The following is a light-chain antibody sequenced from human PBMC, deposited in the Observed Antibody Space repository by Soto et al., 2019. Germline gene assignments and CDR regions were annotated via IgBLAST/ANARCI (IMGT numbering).Light chain of an antibody. Sequence: QSVLTQPPSASGSPGQSVTISCTGTSSDVGAYNYVSWYQQHPGKVPKLLIYEVTQRPSGVPDRFSGSKSGNTASLTVSGLQAEDEAYYYCYSDAGSNNLVFGGGTKLTVL. CDR2: EVT. CDR1: SSDVGAYNY. CDR3: YSDAGSNNLV. V-gene: IGLV2-8*01. J-gene: IGLJ2*01.